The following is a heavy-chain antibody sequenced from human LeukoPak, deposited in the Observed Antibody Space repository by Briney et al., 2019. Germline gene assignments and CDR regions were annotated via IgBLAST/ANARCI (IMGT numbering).Heavy chain of an antibody. Sequence: PSETLSLTCAVSGGSISSSNWWSWVRQPPGKGLEWIGEIYHSGSTNYNPSLKSRVTISVDKSKNQFSLKLSSVTAADTAVYYCARDSGSYGYWYFDLWGRGTLVTVSS. D-gene: IGHD1-26*01. CDR3: ARDSGSYGYWYFDL. V-gene: IGHV4-4*02. J-gene: IGHJ2*01. CDR2: IYHSGST. CDR1: GGSISSSNW.